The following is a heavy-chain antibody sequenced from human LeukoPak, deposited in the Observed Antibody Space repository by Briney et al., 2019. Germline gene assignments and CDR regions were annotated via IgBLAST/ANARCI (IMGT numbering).Heavy chain of an antibody. V-gene: IGHV3-21*01. CDR2: ISSSSSYI. D-gene: IGHD1-26*01. CDR3: ASFSEPIVGAMDV. Sequence: GGSLRLSCAASGFTFSSYSMNWVRQAPGKGLEWVSSISSSSSYIYYADSVKGRFTISRDNAKNSLYLQMNSLRAEDTAVYYCASFSEPIVGAMDVWGQGTTVTVSS. CDR1: GFTFSSYS. J-gene: IGHJ6*02.